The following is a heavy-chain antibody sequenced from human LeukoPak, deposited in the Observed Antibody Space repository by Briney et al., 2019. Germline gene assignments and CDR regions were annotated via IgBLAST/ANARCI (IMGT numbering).Heavy chain of an antibody. CDR3: AREGEVTVFDY. Sequence: SETLSLTCTVSGGSISSYYWGWIRQPPGKGLEWIGSISHSGSTYYNPSLKRRVTISVDTSKNQFSLKLSSVTAADTAVYYCAREGEVTVFDYWGQGTLVTVSS. D-gene: IGHD2-21*02. J-gene: IGHJ4*02. CDR1: GGSISSYY. CDR2: ISHSGST. V-gene: IGHV4-38-2*02.